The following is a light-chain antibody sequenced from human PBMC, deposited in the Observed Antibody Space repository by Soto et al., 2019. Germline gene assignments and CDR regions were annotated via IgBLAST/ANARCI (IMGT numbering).Light chain of an antibody. CDR1: QSISSN. J-gene: IGKJ1*01. V-gene: IGKV3-15*01. Sequence: EIVMTPSPATLSVSPGERATLSCRASQSISSNLAWYQQKPGQAPRLLIYAASTRATGIPARFSGSGSGTEFTLTIRTLQSEDFAVYYCHQYNHWLTWKCGQGTKGDIK. CDR3: HQYNHWLTWK. CDR2: AAS.